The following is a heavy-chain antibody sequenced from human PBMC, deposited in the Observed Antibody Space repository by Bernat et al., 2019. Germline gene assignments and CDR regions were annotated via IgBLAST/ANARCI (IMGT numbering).Heavy chain of an antibody. Sequence: EVQLVESGGGLVQPGGSLRLSCAASGFTFSSYEMNWVRQAPGKGLEWVSYISSSGSTIYYADSVKGRFTISRDNAKNSLYLQMNSLRAEDTAVYYCAGVPGGDICDHWGQGTLVTVSS. J-gene: IGHJ4*02. CDR3: AGVPGGDICDH. CDR1: GFTFSSYE. V-gene: IGHV3-48*03. CDR2: ISSSGSTI. D-gene: IGHD2-21*02.